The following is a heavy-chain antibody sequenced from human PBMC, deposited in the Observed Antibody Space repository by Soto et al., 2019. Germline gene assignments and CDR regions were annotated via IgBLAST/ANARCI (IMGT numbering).Heavy chain of an antibody. Sequence: SETLSLTCTVSGGSISSYYWSWIRQPPGKGLEWIGSIYYSGSAYYNPSLKSRVTISVDTSKNQFSLKLSSVTAADTAVYYCATDVVPAAMFDYWGQGTLVTVSS. V-gene: IGHV4-59*08. CDR1: GGSISSYY. J-gene: IGHJ4*02. D-gene: IGHD2-2*01. CDR3: ATDVVPAAMFDY. CDR2: IYYSGSA.